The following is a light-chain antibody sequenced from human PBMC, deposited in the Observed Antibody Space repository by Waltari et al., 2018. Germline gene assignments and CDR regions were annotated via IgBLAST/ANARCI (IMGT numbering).Light chain of an antibody. J-gene: IGKJ2*01. CDR2: GAS. Sequence: VLTQSPGTLSLSPGERVTLSCRASQSLSKKYLAWYQQKPGQAPRLLIYGASSRAAGIPDRFSGSGSGTDVTLTISRLGPEDVAMYYCQQYGSSVMYTFGQGTKLEIK. CDR1: QSLSKKY. CDR3: QQYGSSVMYT. V-gene: IGKV3-20*01.